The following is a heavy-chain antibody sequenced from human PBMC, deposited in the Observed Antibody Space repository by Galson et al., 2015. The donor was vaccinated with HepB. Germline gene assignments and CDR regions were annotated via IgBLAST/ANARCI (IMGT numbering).Heavy chain of an antibody. CDR3: ARHYYDSSGYYHGAFDI. CDR2: ISSSSSYI. J-gene: IGHJ3*02. CDR1: GFTFSSYS. V-gene: IGHV3-21*01. Sequence: SLRLSCAASGFTFSSYSMNWVRQAPGKGLEWVSSISSSSSYIYYADSVKGRFTISRDNAKNSLYLQMNSLRAEDTAVYYCARHYYDSSGYYHGAFDIWGQGTMVTVSS. D-gene: IGHD3-22*01.